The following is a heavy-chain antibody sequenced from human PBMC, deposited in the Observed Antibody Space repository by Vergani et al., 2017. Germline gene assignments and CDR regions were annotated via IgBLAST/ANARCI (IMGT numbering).Heavy chain of an antibody. Sequence: QVQLQASGPGRVKPSQTLSLTCTMSGGSISAGYYFWSWIRQPAGKGLEWLGHISASGNASHSPSLKSRVSMSVDTSKNHFSLTVTSVTAADTAIYFCAGRSGGHYSDGKVHPLRTAFDVWGHGTVVTVSS. J-gene: IGHJ3*01. CDR3: AGRSGGHYSDGKVHPLRTAFDV. D-gene: IGHD2-15*01. CDR1: GGSISAGYYF. CDR2: ISASGNA. V-gene: IGHV4-61*02.